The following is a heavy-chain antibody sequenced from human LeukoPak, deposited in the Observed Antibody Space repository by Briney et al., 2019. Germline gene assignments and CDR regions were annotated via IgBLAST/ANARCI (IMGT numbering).Heavy chain of an antibody. CDR3: ARAPRLDIVVVPAAIPPDY. D-gene: IGHD2-2*02. CDR1: GYTFTGYY. Sequence: GASVKVSCKASGYTFTGYYMHWVRQAPGQGLEWMGWINPNSGGTNYAQKFQGRVTMTRDTSISTAYMELSRLRSDDTAVYYCARAPRLDIVVVPAAIPPDYWGQGTLVTVSS. CDR2: INPNSGGT. J-gene: IGHJ4*02. V-gene: IGHV1-2*02.